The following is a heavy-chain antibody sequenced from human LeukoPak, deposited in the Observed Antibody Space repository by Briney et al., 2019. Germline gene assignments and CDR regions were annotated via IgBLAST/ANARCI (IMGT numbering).Heavy chain of an antibody. CDR1: GFTFSSYG. J-gene: IGHJ5*02. Sequence: GGSLRLSCAASGFTFSSYGMSWVRQAPGKGLEWVSAITGNGANTFYADSVKGRFTISRDNSKNTMYLQMNSLRAEDTALYYCARDRSGSYPNWFDPWGQGTLVTVSS. D-gene: IGHD3-10*01. V-gene: IGHV3-23*01. CDR3: ARDRSGSYPNWFDP. CDR2: ITGNGANT.